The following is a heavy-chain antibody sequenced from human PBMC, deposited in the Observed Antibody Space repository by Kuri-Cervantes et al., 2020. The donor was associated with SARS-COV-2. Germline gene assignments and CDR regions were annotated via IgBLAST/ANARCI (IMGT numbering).Heavy chain of an antibody. J-gene: IGHJ3*02. CDR1: GDTFTYRF. Sequence: LVKVSCKASGDTFTYRFLHWVRQAPGQAPEWMGWTTPFNGNTKYAQKFQDRVTITRDRSMNTAYMELSSLRSEDTAMYYCARSGPGAISREDGALDIWGQGTMVTVSS. V-gene: IGHV1-45*02. D-gene: IGHD4/OR15-4a*01. CDR2: TTPFNGNT. CDR3: ARSGPGAISREDGALDI.